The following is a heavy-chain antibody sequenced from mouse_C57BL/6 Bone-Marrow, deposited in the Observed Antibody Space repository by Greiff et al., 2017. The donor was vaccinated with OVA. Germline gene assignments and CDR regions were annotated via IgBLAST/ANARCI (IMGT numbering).Heavy chain of an antibody. J-gene: IGHJ4*01. Sequence: VQLVESGAELVRPGTSVKVSCTASGYAFTNYLIEWVKQRPGQGLEWIGVINPGSGGTNYTEKFKGKATLTADKSSSTAYMQLSSLTSEDSAVYVCARGETGTRNYDMDDWGQGTTVTVAS. D-gene: IGHD4-1*01. V-gene: IGHV1-54*01. CDR2: INPGSGGT. CDR3: ARGETGTRNYDMDD. CDR1: GYAFTNYL.